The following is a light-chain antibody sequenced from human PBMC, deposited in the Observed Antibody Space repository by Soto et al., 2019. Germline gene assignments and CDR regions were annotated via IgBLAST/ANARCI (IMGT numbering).Light chain of an antibody. J-gene: IGKJ2*01. CDR1: QSLAYSDGNTY. CDR2: KVS. Sequence: DVVMTQSPLSLPVTLGQPASISCRSSQSLAYSDGNTYLNWFQQRPGQSPRRLIYKVSNRDSGVPDRFSGTRSGNNLTLKISRVEAEDVGVYYCMQGTHWPPYTFGQPTKLEIK. V-gene: IGKV2-30*01. CDR3: MQGTHWPPYT.